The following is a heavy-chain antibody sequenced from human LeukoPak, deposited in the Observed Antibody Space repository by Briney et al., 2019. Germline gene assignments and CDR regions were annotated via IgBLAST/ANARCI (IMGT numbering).Heavy chain of an antibody. Sequence: SETLSLTCTVPGGSISSGSYYWHWIRQPAGKGLEWVGRIYSSGGTDFTPSLKSRGTISVDTSKNQFSLKLSSVTAADTAVYYCAREDYYDSSGYYPFDVWGQGILVTVSS. J-gene: IGHJ4*02. CDR3: AREDYYDSSGYYPFDV. V-gene: IGHV4-61*02. CDR2: IYSSGGT. CDR1: GGSISSGSYY. D-gene: IGHD3-22*01.